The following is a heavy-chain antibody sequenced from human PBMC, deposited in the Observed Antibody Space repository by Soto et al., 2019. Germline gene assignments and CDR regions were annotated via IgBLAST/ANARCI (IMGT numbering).Heavy chain of an antibody. CDR2: ISWDGGST. J-gene: IGHJ5*02. CDR3: ARALSGSFVWFDP. CDR1: GFTLDDYT. D-gene: IGHD1-26*01. Sequence: GGSLRLSCAASGFTLDDYTMHWVRQAPGKGLEWVSLISWDGGSTYYADSVKGRFTISRDNSKNSLYLQMNSLRTEDTAMYYCARALSGSFVWFDPWGQGTLVTVSS. V-gene: IGHV3-43*01.